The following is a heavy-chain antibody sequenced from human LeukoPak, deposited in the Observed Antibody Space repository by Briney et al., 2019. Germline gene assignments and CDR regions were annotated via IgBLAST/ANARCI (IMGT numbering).Heavy chain of an antibody. D-gene: IGHD3-10*01. Sequence: GGSLRLSCAASGFTFSSYSMNWVRQAPGKVLEWVSSISISSSYIYYADSVKGRFTISIDNAKNSLYLQMNSLRAEDTAVYYCARAHVLLWFGGLSWFDPWGQGTLVTVSS. V-gene: IGHV3-21*01. J-gene: IGHJ5*02. CDR3: ARAHVLLWFGGLSWFDP. CDR1: GFTFSSYS. CDR2: ISISSSYI.